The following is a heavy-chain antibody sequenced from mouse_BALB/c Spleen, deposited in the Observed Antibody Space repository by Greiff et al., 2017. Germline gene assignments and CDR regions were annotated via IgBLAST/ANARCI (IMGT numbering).Heavy chain of an antibody. V-gene: IGHV5-9-4*01. D-gene: IGHD2-3*01. CDR3: ARVYDGYYELDY. CDR1: GFTFSSYA. J-gene: IGHJ2*01. Sequence: EVHLVESGGGLVKPGGSLKLSCAASGFTFSSYAMSWVRQSPEKRLEWVAEISSGGSYTYYPDTVTGRFTISRDNAKNTLYLEMSSLRSEDTAMYYCARVYDGYYELDYWGQGTTLTVSS. CDR2: ISSGGSYT.